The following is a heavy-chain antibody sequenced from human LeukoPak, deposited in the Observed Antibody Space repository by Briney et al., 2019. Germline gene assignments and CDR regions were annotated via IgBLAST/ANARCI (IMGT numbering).Heavy chain of an antibody. CDR1: GYTFTSYG. Sequence: ASVKVSCKASGYTFTSYGISWVRQAPGQGLEWMGWISAYNGNTNYAQKLQGRVTMTTDTSTSTAYTELRSLRSDDTAVYYCAREGYYGSGSAYYFDYWGQGTLVTVSS. V-gene: IGHV1-18*01. J-gene: IGHJ4*02. CDR2: ISAYNGNT. D-gene: IGHD3-10*01. CDR3: AREGYYGSGSAYYFDY.